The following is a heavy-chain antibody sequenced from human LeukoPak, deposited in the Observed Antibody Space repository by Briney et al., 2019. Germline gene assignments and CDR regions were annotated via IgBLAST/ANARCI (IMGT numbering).Heavy chain of an antibody. Sequence: SQTLSLTCTVSGGSIRSGSYYWNWIRQPAGKGPEWIGRMYTSGSTYYNPSLKSRVTIPVDTSKNQFSLKLSSVTAADTAVYYCARGSRSSSWYPKASWFDPWGQGTLVTVSS. CDR3: ARGSRSSSWYPKASWFDP. CDR1: GGSIRSGSYY. J-gene: IGHJ5*02. D-gene: IGHD6-13*01. V-gene: IGHV4-61*02. CDR2: MYTSGST.